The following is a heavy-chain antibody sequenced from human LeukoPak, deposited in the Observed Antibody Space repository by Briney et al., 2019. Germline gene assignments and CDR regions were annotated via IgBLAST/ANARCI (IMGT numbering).Heavy chain of an antibody. J-gene: IGHJ4*02. CDR2: INPNSGGT. CDR1: GYTFTGYY. Sequence: VASVKVSCKASGYTFTGYYMHWVRQAPGQGLEWMGWINPNSGGTNYAQRFRGRVTMTRDTSISTAYMELSRLRSDDTAVYYCARASPGYYFDSSTIGDYWGQGTLVTVSS. CDR3: ARASPGYYFDSSTIGDY. V-gene: IGHV1-2*02. D-gene: IGHD3-22*01.